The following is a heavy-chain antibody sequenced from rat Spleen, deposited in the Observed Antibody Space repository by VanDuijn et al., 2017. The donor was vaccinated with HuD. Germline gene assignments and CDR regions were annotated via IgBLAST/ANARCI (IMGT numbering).Heavy chain of an antibody. CDR2: ISYDGSTT. Sequence: EVQLVESDGGLVQPGRSLKLSCATSGFTFSDYYMAWVRQAPTKGLDWVATISYDGSTTYYRDSVKGRFTISRDNAKSILYLQMDSLQSEDTATYYCARHGRGERTYYYVLDAWGQGASVTVSS. CDR1: GFTFSDYY. D-gene: IGHD4-3*01. J-gene: IGHJ4*01. V-gene: IGHV5-29*01. CDR3: ARHGRGERTYYYVLDA.